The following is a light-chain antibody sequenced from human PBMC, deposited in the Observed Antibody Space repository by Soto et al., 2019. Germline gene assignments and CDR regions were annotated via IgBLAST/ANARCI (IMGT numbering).Light chain of an antibody. CDR1: QSVRGNY. CDR2: GAS. Sequence: ELVSTQSPGTLYLSPWERATLSCMASQSVRGNYLAWHQQKPVQAPRLLIYGASSRATGIPDRFSGSGSGTDFTLTISRLEPEDFAVYYCQQYGSSPWTFGQGTKVEMK. CDR3: QQYGSSPWT. V-gene: IGKV3-20*01. J-gene: IGKJ1*01.